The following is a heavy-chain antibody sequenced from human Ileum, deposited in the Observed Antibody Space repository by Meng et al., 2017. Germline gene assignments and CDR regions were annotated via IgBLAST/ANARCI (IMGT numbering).Heavy chain of an antibody. V-gene: IGHV3-20*04. CDR2: INYNGDRT. CDR3: VRDRAYYYDSSGKTYNWFDP. D-gene: IGHD3-22*01. CDR1: GYNFDDHG. Sequence: GESLKISCLASGYNFDDHGMSWVRQAPGKGLEWVAGINYNGDRTTYADSVKGRFTISRDNAKNSLFLQMNSLRAEDTAFYYCVRDRAYYYDSSGKTYNWFDPWGQGTLVTVSS. J-gene: IGHJ5*02.